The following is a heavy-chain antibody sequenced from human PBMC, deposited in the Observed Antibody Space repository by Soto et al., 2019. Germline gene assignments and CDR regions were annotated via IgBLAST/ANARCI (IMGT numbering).Heavy chain of an antibody. Sequence: QVHLVQSGPEVKRPGASVQVSCKTSGYTFTDYYFHWVRKAPGQGLEWMGWVNSKSGGTKYAKKLPGKVSMNKDTSLNTAYMDLNILSSDDTAVYYCARAPRPTGYSGKWFDFDYGGLGTLVTVSS. CDR1: GYTFTDYY. J-gene: IGHJ4*02. CDR2: VNSKSGGT. D-gene: IGHD1-26*01. CDR3: ARAPRPTGYSGKWFDFDY. V-gene: IGHV1-2*02.